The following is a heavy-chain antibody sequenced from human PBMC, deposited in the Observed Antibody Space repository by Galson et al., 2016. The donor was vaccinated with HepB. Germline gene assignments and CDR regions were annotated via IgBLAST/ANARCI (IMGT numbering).Heavy chain of an antibody. CDR3: VRDGYYDVLTGSYNSPFDY. Sequence: ETLSLTCTVSGFSISSGYYWGWIRQPPGKGLEWTGSIYHSGSTYYNPSRKSRVSISVDTSKKQFSLKLSSVTAADTAVYYCVRDGYYDVLTGSYNSPFDYWGQGTLATVSS. CDR2: IYHSGST. CDR1: GFSISSGYY. V-gene: IGHV4-38-2*02. J-gene: IGHJ4*02. D-gene: IGHD3-9*01.